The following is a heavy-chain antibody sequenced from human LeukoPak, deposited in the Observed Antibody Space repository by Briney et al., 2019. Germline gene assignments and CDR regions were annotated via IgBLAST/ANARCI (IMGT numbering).Heavy chain of an antibody. D-gene: IGHD4-17*01. CDR2: ISSNGGST. CDR1: GFTFSSYA. J-gene: IGHJ5*02. Sequence: GGSLRLAWAASGFTFSSYAMHWVRQAPGRGLEYVSAISSNGGSTYYANSVKGRFTISRDNSKNTLYLQMGSLRAEDMAVYYCARDRRATVTTFWFDPWGQGTLVTVSS. V-gene: IGHV3-64*01. CDR3: ARDRRATVTTFWFDP.